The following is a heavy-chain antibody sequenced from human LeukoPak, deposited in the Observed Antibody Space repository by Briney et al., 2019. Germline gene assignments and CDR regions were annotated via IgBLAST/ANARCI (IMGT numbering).Heavy chain of an antibody. D-gene: IGHD3-22*01. Sequence: GESLKISCKGSGYSFTSYWIGWVRQMPGKGLEWMGIIYPADSDTRYSPSFQGQVTISADKSISTAYLQWSSLKASDTAMYYCARWDGVDSSGYYSYYFDYWGQGTLVTVSS. CDR1: GYSFTSYW. CDR2: IYPADSDT. V-gene: IGHV5-51*01. J-gene: IGHJ4*02. CDR3: ARWDGVDSSGYYSYYFDY.